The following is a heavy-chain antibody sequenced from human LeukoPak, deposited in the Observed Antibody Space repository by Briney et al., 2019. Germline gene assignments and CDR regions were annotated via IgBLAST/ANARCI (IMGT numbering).Heavy chain of an antibody. J-gene: IGHJ4*02. V-gene: IGHV3-23*01. CDR1: GFTFSSYA. CDR2: ISGSGGST. CDR3: AKDSVYYYGSGMWPYFDY. Sequence: GGSLRLSCAASGFTFSSYAMSWVRQAPGKGLEWVSAISGSGGSTYYADSVKGRFTISRDNSKNTLYLQMNSLRAEDTAVYYCAKDSVYYYGSGMWPYFDYWGQGTLVTVSS. D-gene: IGHD3-10*01.